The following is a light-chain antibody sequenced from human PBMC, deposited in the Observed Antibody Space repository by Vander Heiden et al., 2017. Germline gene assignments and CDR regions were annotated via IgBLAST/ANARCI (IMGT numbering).Light chain of an antibody. J-gene: IGLJ3*02. Sequence: QSALTQPPSASGSPGQSVTISCTGTSSDVGGYNYVSWYQQHPGKAPKLMIYEVSKRPSGVPDRFSGSKSGTTASLTVSGLQAEDEAYYHCSSYAGSNNLVFGGGTKLTVL. V-gene: IGLV2-8*01. CDR2: EVS. CDR1: SSDVGGYNY. CDR3: SSYAGSNNLV.